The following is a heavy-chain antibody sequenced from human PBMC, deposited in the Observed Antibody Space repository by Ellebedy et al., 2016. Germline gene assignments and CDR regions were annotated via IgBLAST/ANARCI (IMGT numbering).Heavy chain of an antibody. CDR2: IGTADDP. CDR3: ARGGYSSAWYDY. CDR1: GFAFSSYD. Sequence: GESLKISCAASGFAFSSYDMHWVRHITGKGLEWVSGIGTADDPDYLGSVKGRFTISRENAKNTLYLQMDSLRAGDTAVYYCARGGYSSAWYDYWGQGTLVTVSS. V-gene: IGHV3-13*05. J-gene: IGHJ4*02. D-gene: IGHD6-19*01.